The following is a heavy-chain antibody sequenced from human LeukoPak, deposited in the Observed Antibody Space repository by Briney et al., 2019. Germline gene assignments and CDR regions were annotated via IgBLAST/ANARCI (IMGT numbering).Heavy chain of an antibody. CDR2: INHSVST. J-gene: IGHJ4*02. D-gene: IGHD2-2*02. CDR1: GGSFSGYY. Sequence: SETLSLTCAVYGGSFSGYYWSWIRQPPGKGLEWIGEINHSVSTNYNPSLKSRVTISVDTSKNQFSLKLSSVTAADTAVYYCARGAIVVVPAAIWGFDYWGQGTLVTVSS. V-gene: IGHV4-34*01. CDR3: ARGAIVVVPAAIWGFDY.